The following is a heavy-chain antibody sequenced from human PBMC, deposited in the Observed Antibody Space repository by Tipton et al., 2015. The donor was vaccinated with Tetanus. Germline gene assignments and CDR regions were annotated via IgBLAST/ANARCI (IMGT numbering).Heavy chain of an antibody. CDR1: GGSMSTYY. D-gene: IGHD3-16*01. CDR2: IFYSGNS. CDR3: ARGLIDDFLGSRIYFDS. Sequence: TLSLTCTVSGGSMSTYYWSWIRQPPGKGLEWIGDIFYSGNSIPNSSFRSRVTMSADTSRTLFSLTLMSVTAADTAVYFCARGLIDDFLGSRIYFDSWGPGTLVTVSS. V-gene: IGHV4-59*01. J-gene: IGHJ4*02.